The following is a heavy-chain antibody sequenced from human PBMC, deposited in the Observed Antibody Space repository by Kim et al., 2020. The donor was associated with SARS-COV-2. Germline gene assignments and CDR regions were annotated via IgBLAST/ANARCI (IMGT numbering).Heavy chain of an antibody. V-gene: IGHV1-46*01. CDR3: ARDGNFYGGDFDY. D-gene: IGHD4-17*01. J-gene: IGHJ4*02. Sequence: YDKKLQGRVTMTRDTSTSTVYMGLSSLRSEDTAVYYCARDGNFYGGDFDYWGQGTLVTVSS.